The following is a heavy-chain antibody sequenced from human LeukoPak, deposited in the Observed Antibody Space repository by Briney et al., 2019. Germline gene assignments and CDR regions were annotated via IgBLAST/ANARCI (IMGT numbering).Heavy chain of an antibody. J-gene: IGHJ5*02. D-gene: IGHD4/OR15-4a*01. CDR2: IYYSGST. CDR1: GGSISSYY. V-gene: IGHV4-59*08. Sequence: SETLSLTCTVSGGSISSYYWSWIRQPPGKGLEWIGYIYYSGSTNYNPSLKSRVTISVDTSKNQFSLKLSSVTAADTAVYYCARGLADYGNWFDPWGQGTLVTVSS. CDR3: ARGLADYGNWFDP.